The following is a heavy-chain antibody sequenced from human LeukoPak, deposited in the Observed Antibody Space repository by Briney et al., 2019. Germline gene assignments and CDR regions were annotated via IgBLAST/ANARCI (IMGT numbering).Heavy chain of an antibody. V-gene: IGHV3-21*01. CDR1: GFTFSSYG. J-gene: IGHJ3*02. CDR3: ARDGGVVILNAFDI. CDR2: ISSSSSYI. Sequence: PGGSLRLSCAASGFTFSSYGMSWVRQAPGKGLEWVSSISSSSSYIYYADSVKGRFTISRDNAKNSLYLQMNSLRAEDTAVYYCARDGGVVILNAFDIWGQGTMVTVSS. D-gene: IGHD3-22*01.